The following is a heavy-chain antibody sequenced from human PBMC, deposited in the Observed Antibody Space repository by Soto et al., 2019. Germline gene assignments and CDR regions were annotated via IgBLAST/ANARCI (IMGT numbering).Heavy chain of an antibody. Sequence: GGSLRLSCAASGFTFSSYGMHWVRQAPGKGLEWVAVIWFDGSNKFYADSVKGRFTISRDNFKNTVSLQMNSLRDEDSAAYYCATTGPYWGQGTLVTVSS. CDR3: ATTGPY. CDR1: GFTFSSYG. V-gene: IGHV3-33*01. J-gene: IGHJ4*02. CDR2: IWFDGSNK.